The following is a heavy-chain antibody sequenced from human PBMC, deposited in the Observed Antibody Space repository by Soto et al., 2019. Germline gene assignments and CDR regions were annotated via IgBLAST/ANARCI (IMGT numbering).Heavy chain of an antibody. J-gene: IGHJ4*02. Sequence: SETLSLTCAVYGGSFSGYYWSWIRQPPGKGLEWIGEINHSGSTNYNPSLKSRVTISVGTSKNQFSLRRGSVTAAETAVYYCAGGPGYCSGGSCYAKYYFDYWGQGTLVTVSS. CDR3: AGGPGYCSGGSCYAKYYFDY. CDR1: GGSFSGYY. D-gene: IGHD2-15*01. V-gene: IGHV4-34*01. CDR2: INHSGST.